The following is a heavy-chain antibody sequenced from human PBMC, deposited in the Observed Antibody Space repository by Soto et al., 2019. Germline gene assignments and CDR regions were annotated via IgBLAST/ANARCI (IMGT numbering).Heavy chain of an antibody. Sequence: GGSLRLSCAASGFTFSSYSMNWVRQAPGKGLEWVSSISSSSSYIYYADSVKGRFTISRDNAKNSLYLQMNSLRAEDTAVYYCAREDSGYSKHYYYGMDVWGQGTTVTVSS. CDR3: AREDSGYSKHYYYGMDV. CDR1: GFTFSSYS. V-gene: IGHV3-21*01. D-gene: IGHD6-13*01. CDR2: ISSSSSYI. J-gene: IGHJ6*02.